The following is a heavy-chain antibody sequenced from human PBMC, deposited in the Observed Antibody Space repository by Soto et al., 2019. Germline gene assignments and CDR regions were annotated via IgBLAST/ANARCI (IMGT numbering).Heavy chain of an antibody. J-gene: IGHJ6*02. CDR1: GGTFSSYA. V-gene: IGHV1-69*13. CDR2: IIPIFGTA. CDR3: ARGGSGSSDTYYYGMDV. D-gene: IGHD3-10*01. Sequence: GASVKVSCKASGGTFSSYAISWVRQAPGQGLEWMGGIIPIFGTANYAQKFQGRVTITADESTSTAYMELSSLRSEDTAVYYCARGGSGSSDTYYYGMDVWDQGTTVTVSS.